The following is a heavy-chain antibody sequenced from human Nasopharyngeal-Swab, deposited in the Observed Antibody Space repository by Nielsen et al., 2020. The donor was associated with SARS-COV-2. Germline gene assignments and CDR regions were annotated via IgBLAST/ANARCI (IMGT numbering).Heavy chain of an antibody. D-gene: IGHD6-19*01. J-gene: IGHJ6*02. V-gene: IGHV3-30*03. CDR3: AREYSGWIPYYYYGMDV. Sequence: GESLKISCAASGFTFSSYGMHWVRQAPGKGLEWVAVISYDGSNKYYADSVKGRFTISRDNSKNTLYLQMNSLRAEDTAVYYCAREYSGWIPYYYYGMDVWGQGTTVTVSS. CDR1: GFTFSSYG. CDR2: ISYDGSNK.